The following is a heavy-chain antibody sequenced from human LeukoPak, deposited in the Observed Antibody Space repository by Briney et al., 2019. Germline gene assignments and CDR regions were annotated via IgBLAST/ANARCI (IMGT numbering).Heavy chain of an antibody. D-gene: IGHD5-18*01. Sequence: GASVKVSCKASGYDFNKYAMNWVRQTPGQGPEWMGWINTRMGNPTYAQGFTGRFVFSFDTSVSTAYLEINILRAEDSAMYYCARVVDTYGYKVWDLWGQGTLITVAS. CDR1: GYDFNKYA. CDR3: ARVVDTYGYKVWDL. V-gene: IGHV7-4-1*02. CDR2: INTRMGNP. J-gene: IGHJ4*02.